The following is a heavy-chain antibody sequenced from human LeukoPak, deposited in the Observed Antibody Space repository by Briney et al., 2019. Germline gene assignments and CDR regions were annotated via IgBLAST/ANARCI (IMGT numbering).Heavy chain of an antibody. Sequence: GGSLRLSCAASGFTFDDYAMHWVRQAPGKGLEWVSGISSSSSYIYYADSVKGRFTISRDNAKNSLYLQMNSLRAEDTAVYYCARMEAAALDYWGQGTLVTVSS. D-gene: IGHD6-13*01. V-gene: IGHV3-21*01. CDR3: ARMEAAALDY. CDR2: ISSSSSYI. CDR1: GFTFDDYA. J-gene: IGHJ4*02.